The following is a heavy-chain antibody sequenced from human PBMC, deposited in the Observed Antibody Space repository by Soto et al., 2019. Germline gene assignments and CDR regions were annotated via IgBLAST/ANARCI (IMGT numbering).Heavy chain of an antibody. Sequence: SETLSLTCTVSGGSINSNNYYWAWIRQPPGKGLAWIASIYYDGSTYYNPSLKSRVTTSIDTSKNQFSLRLRSVTAADTAIYYCAKVVVAATRHTDFDSWGQGTLVTVSS. D-gene: IGHD2-15*01. CDR1: GGSINSNNYY. V-gene: IGHV4-39*01. CDR3: AKVVVAATRHTDFDS. CDR2: IYYDGST. J-gene: IGHJ4*02.